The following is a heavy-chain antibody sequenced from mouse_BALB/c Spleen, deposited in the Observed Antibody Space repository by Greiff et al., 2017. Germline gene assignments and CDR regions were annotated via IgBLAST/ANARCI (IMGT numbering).Heavy chain of an antibody. CDR2: IDPANGNT. CDR3: AREPYGAMIKAAMDY. CDR1: GFNIKDTY. J-gene: IGHJ4*01. D-gene: IGHD2-4*01. V-gene: IGHV14-3*02. Sequence: EVQLQQSGAELVKPGASVKLSCTASGFNIKDTYMHWVKQRPEQGLEWIGRIDPANGNTKYDPKFQGKATITADTSSNTAYLQLSSLTSEDTAVYYCAREPYGAMIKAAMDYWGQGTSVTVSS.